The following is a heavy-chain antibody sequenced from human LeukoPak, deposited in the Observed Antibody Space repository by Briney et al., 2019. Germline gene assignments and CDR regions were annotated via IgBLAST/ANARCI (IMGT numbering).Heavy chain of an antibody. CDR2: IYYSGTT. D-gene: IGHD5-18*01. V-gene: IGHV4-39*01. Sequence: SETLSLTCTVSGGSISVASYYWGWIRQPPGKGLEWIGSIYYSGTTYYNPSLKSRVTISVDTSKNQVSLRVNSVTAADTAVYYCARRPEYNNGYSVFWFDLWGQGTLDTVSS. CDR3: ARRPEYNNGYSVFWFDL. J-gene: IGHJ5*02. CDR1: GGSISVASYY.